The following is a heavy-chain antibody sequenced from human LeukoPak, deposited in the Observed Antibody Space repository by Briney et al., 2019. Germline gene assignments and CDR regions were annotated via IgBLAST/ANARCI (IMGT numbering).Heavy chain of an antibody. CDR2: ISGSGGST. J-gene: IGHJ6*02. Sequence: PGGSLRLSCAASGFTFSSYAMSWVRQAPGKGLEWVSAISGSGGSTYYADSVKGRFTISRDNSKNTLYLQMNSLRAEDTAVYYRAKGTEVRGVTLYYYYYGMDVWGQGTTVTVSS. CDR3: AKGTEVRGVTLYYYYYGMDV. D-gene: IGHD3-10*01. V-gene: IGHV3-23*01. CDR1: GFTFSSYA.